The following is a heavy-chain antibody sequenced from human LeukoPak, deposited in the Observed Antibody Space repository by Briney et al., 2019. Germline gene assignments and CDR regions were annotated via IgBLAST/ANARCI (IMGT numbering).Heavy chain of an antibody. CDR1: GGSISSYY. Sequence: PSETLSHTCTVSGGSISSYYWSWVRQPPGKGLEWIGYIYYSGSTNYNPSLKSRVTISVDTSKNQFSLKLSSVTAADTAVYYCASTIGDYDDWYFDLWGRGTLVTVSS. V-gene: IGHV4-59*01. J-gene: IGHJ2*01. CDR2: IYYSGST. CDR3: ASTIGDYDDWYFDL. D-gene: IGHD4-17*01.